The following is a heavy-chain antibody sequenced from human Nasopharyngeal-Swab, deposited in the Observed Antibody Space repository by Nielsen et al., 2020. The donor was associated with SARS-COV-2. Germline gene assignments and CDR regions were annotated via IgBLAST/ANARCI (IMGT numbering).Heavy chain of an antibody. V-gene: IGHV1-2*04. D-gene: IGHD4-17*01. CDR3: ARVVDYGDYVVYDY. CDR1: GYTFTGYY. CDR2: INPNSGGT. J-gene: IGHJ4*02. Sequence: ASVKVSCKASGYTFTGYYMHWVRQAPGQGLEWMGWINPNSGGTNYAQKFRGWVTMTRDTSISTAYMELSRLRSDDTAVYYCARVVDYGDYVVYDYWGQGTLVTVSS.